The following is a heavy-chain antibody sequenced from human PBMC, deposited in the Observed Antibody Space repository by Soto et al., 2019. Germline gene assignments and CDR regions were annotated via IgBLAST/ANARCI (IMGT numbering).Heavy chain of an antibody. V-gene: IGHV1-18*01. D-gene: IGHD3-10*01. CDR1: GYTFTTYG. J-gene: IGHJ4*02. Sequence: QVQLVQSGAEMKKPGASVQVSCKTSGYTFTTYGISWVRQAPGQGLEWMGWITPYNGNTKYAQKPQARVTMTPDTSTSTAYVDLRSLTSDDTAVDYCARGCFGEFVHYLDYWGQGTLVTVS. CDR2: ITPYNGNT. CDR3: ARGCFGEFVHYLDY.